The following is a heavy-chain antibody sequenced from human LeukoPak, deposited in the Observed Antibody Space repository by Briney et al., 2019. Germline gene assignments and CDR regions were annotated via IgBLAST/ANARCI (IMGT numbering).Heavy chain of an antibody. V-gene: IGHV4-34*01. D-gene: IGHD3-3*01. CDR1: GGSFSGYY. Sequence: SETLSLTCAVYGGSFSGYYWSWIRQPPGKGLEWIGEINHSGSTNYNPSLKSRVTTSVDTSKNQFSLKLSSVAAADTAVYYCARGQIFGVVIPLILFDYWGQGTLVTVSS. CDR3: ARGQIFGVVIPLILFDY. J-gene: IGHJ4*02. CDR2: INHSGST.